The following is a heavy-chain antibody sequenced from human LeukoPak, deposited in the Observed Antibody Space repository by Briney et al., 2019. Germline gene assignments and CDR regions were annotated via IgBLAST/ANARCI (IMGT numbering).Heavy chain of an antibody. CDR3: ARERKSSYYDYVWGSFPLGY. Sequence: ASVKVSCKASGYTFTSYGMHWVRQAPGQRLEWMRWINAGNGNTKYSQKFQGRVTITRDTSASTAYMELSSLRSEDTAVYYCARERKSSYYDYVWGSFPLGYWGQGTLVTVSS. CDR1: GYTFTSYG. CDR2: INAGNGNT. V-gene: IGHV1-3*01. J-gene: IGHJ4*02. D-gene: IGHD3-16*01.